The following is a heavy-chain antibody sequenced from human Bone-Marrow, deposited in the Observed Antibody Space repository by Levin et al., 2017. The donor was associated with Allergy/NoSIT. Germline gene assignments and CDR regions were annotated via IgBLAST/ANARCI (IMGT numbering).Heavy chain of an antibody. V-gene: IGHV4-34*01. CDR1: GGSFSGYY. D-gene: IGHD1-14*01. Sequence: GSLRLFCAVHGGSFSGYYWGWIRQSPGKGLEWIGEINHGGSTSYTPSLSVGTTTYNPSLKSRVAISVDTSKDQLSLNLTSVTAADTAVYYCARGGDRNWYFDLWGRGTLVTVSS. CDR2: INHGGSTSYTPSLSVGTT. CDR3: ARGGDRNWYFDL. J-gene: IGHJ2*01.